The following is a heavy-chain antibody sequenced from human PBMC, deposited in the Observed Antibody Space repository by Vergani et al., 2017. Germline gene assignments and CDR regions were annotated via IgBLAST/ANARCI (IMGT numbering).Heavy chain of an antibody. J-gene: IGHJ3*01. D-gene: IGHD5-12*01. V-gene: IGHV3-9*01. CDR2: ISWNSGAV. CDR1: GITFWKFG. Sequence: EVDLVESGGGLAQPGGSLRLSCEASGITFWKFGMHWVRQGPGKGLEWVSGISWNSGAVDYADSVRGRFTISRDNAKNSLFLEMNSLRFEDTAVYFCTKGSSYYHDSAGHGYDPYTGVDLWDKGTLITVSS. CDR3: TKGSSYYHDSAGHGYDPYTGVDL.